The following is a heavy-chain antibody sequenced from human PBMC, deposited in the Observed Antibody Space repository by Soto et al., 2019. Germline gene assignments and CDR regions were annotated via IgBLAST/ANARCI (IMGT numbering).Heavy chain of an antibody. Sequence: PGGSLRLSCAASGFTFSSYAMSWVRQAPGKGLEWVSAISGSGGSTYYADSVKGRFTIPRDNSKNTLYLQMNSLRAEDTAVYYCAKDPYDYGDYYFDYWGQGTLVTVSS. J-gene: IGHJ4*02. CDR2: ISGSGGST. D-gene: IGHD4-17*01. CDR3: AKDPYDYGDYYFDY. CDR1: GFTFSSYA. V-gene: IGHV3-23*01.